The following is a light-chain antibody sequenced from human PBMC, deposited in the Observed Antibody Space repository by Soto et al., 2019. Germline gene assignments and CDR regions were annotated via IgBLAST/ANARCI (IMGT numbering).Light chain of an antibody. CDR1: SSNIGAGYD. V-gene: IGLV1-40*01. CDR2: GST. Sequence: SVLSQPPSVSGAPGQRVTISCTGSSSNIGAGYDAHWFQQVPGTAPKLLIYGSTNRPSGVPDRFSGSKSGTSASLAITGPQAEDEADYYCQSYDSSLGGNYVFGTGTKVTVL. J-gene: IGLJ1*01. CDR3: QSYDSSLGGNYV.